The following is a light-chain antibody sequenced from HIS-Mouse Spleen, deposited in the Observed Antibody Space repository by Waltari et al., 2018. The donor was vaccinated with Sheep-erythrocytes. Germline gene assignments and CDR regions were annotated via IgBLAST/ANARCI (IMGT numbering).Light chain of an antibody. CDR3: CSYAGSSTPWV. Sequence: QSALTQPASVSGSPGQSIPIPCTGTSRYVGSSNLVPWYQQHPGKAPKLMIYEGSKRPSGVSNRFSGSKSGNTASLTISGLQAEDEADYYCCSYAGSSTPWVFGGGTKLTVL. CDR1: SRYVGSSNL. CDR2: EGS. J-gene: IGLJ3*02. V-gene: IGLV2-23*01.